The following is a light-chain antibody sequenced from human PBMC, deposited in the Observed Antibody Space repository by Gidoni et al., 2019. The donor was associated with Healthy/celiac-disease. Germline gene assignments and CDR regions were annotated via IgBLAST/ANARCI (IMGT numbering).Light chain of an antibody. J-gene: IGLJ3*02. Sequence: SSVLTQPPSVSVAPGQTARITWGGNNIGSKSVHWYQQKPGQAPVLVVYDDSDWPSGIPERFSGSNAGNTATLTISRVEAGDEADYYCQVWDRSSDHLWVFGGGTKLTVL. CDR3: QVWDRSSDHLWV. CDR1: NIGSKS. CDR2: DDS. V-gene: IGLV3-21*02.